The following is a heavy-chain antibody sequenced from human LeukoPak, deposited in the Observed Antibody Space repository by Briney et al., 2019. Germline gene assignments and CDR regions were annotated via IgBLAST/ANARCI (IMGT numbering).Heavy chain of an antibody. CDR1: GFTFSSYW. CDR3: AREGAAADDYYMDV. Sequence: GGSLRLSCAASGFTFSSYWMSWVRQAPGKGLEWVANIKQDGSEKYYVDSVKGRFTISRDNAKNSLYLQMNSLRAEDTAVYYCAREGAAADDYYMDVWGKGTTVTVSS. D-gene: IGHD6-13*01. V-gene: IGHV3-7*01. J-gene: IGHJ6*03. CDR2: IKQDGSEK.